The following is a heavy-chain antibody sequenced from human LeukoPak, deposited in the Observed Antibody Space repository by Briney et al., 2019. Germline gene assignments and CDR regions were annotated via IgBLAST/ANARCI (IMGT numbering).Heavy chain of an antibody. CDR3: ARGGDCSSTSCLSGGDV. D-gene: IGHD2-2*01. CDR2: ISSSSSYI. V-gene: IGHV3-21*01. Sequence: GGSLRLSCAASGFTFSSYSMNWVRQAPGKGLEWVSSISSSSSYIYYADSVKGRFTISIDNAKNSLYLQMNSLGAEDTGVYYWARGGDCSSTSCLSGGDVWGKGTTVSVSS. CDR1: GFTFSSYS. J-gene: IGHJ6*04.